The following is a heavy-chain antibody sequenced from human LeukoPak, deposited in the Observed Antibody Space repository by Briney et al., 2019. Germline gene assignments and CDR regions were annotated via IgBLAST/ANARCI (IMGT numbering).Heavy chain of an antibody. V-gene: IGHV4-34*01. Sequence: PSETLSLTCAVYGGSFSGYYWSWIRQPPGKGLEWIGEINHSGSTSYNPSLKSRVTISVDTSRNQFSLKLSSVTAADTAVYYCAREADGRYYFDYWGQGTLVTVSS. CDR3: AREADGRYYFDY. D-gene: IGHD5-24*01. CDR2: INHSGST. CDR1: GGSFSGYY. J-gene: IGHJ4*02.